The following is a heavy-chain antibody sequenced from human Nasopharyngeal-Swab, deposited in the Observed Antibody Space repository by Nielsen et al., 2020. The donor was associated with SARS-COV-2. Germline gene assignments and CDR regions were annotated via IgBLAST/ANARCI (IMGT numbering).Heavy chain of an antibody. J-gene: IGHJ2*01. D-gene: IGHD1-1*01. CDR2: IYYSGTT. V-gene: IGHV4-59*08. Sequence: SDILSLTFTVSGDSISSYFCTWVRQPPGKGLAWLGYIYYSGTTTYNPSLKSPVTISVDTSKNHISLKLSSVTAADTAVYYCARHASRASGMHWHFDLWGRGTLVTVSS. CDR1: GDSISSYF. CDR3: ARHASRASGMHWHFDL.